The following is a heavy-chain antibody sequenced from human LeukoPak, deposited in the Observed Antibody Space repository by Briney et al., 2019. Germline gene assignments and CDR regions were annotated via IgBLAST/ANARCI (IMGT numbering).Heavy chain of an antibody. V-gene: IGHV4-30-2*01. CDR3: ARGRGDIVATTNWFDP. CDR1: GGSISSGGYY. D-gene: IGHD5-12*01. CDR2: INHSGST. J-gene: IGHJ5*02. Sequence: PSQTLSLTCTVSGGSISSGGYYWSWIRQPPGKGLEWIGEINHSGSTNYNPSLKSRVTISVDTSKNQFSLKLSSVTAADTAVYYCARGRGDIVATTNWFDPWGQGTLVTVSS.